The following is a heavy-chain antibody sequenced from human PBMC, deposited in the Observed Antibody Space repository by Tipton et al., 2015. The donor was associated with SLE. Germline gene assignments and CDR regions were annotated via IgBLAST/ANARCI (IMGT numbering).Heavy chain of an antibody. CDR3: ARVGPCGGDCYSLDY. CDR1: GGSFSDHY. D-gene: IGHD2-21*01. CDR2: INYSGNI. J-gene: IGHJ4*02. Sequence: TLSLTCAVYGGSFSDHYWSWIRQPPGKGLEWIGEINYSGNINYNPSLKSRLIMSLATSKNQFSLKLSSVTAADTAVYYCARVGPCGGDCYSLDYWGQGTLVTVSS. V-gene: IGHV4-34*01.